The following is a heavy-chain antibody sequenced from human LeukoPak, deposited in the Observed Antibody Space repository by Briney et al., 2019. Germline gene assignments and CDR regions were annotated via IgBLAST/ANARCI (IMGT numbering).Heavy chain of an antibody. J-gene: IGHJ4*02. D-gene: IGHD5-12*01. CDR3: ARRGEDGFGYRY. Sequence: PGGSLRLSCAVSGSTFSNYWMHWVRQAPGKGLVWVSRINTDGSDTSYVDSVRGRFTVSRDNAKNTLYLQMNSLRSEDTAVYYCARRGEDGFGYRYWGQGTLVTVSS. V-gene: IGHV3-74*01. CDR1: GSTFSNYW. CDR2: INTDGSDT.